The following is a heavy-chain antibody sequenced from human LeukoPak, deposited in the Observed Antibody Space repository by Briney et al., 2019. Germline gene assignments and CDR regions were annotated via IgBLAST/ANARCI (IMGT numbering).Heavy chain of an antibody. CDR2: IHYTGST. J-gene: IGHJ4*02. Sequence: SETLSLTCTVSRGSISTYYWSWIRQTPGTTLEWIGNIHYTGSTRYSPSLEGRVTMSLDTPKNEFSLSLTSMTAADTAVYYCARGRPDPQNSDYWDYWGQGILVTVSS. CDR1: RGSISTYY. D-gene: IGHD3-22*01. V-gene: IGHV4-59*13. CDR3: ARGRPDPQNSDYWDY.